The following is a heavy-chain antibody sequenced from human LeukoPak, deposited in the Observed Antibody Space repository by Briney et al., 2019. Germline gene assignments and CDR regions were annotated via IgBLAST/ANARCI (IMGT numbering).Heavy chain of an antibody. CDR2: ISGSGGST. V-gene: IGHV3-23*01. D-gene: IGHD6-6*01. CDR1: GFTFSSYA. CDR3: AKGSIAARLRHFDY. J-gene: IGHJ4*02. Sequence: GGSLRLSCAASGFTFSSYAMSWVRQAPGKGLEWVSAISGSGGSTYYADSVKGRFTISRDSSKNTLYLQMNSLRAEDTAVYYCAKGSIAARLRHFDYWGQGTLVTVSS.